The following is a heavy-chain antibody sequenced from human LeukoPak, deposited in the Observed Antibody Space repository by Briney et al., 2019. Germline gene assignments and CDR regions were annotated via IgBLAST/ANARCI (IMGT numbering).Heavy chain of an antibody. CDR2: IYYSGST. CDR1: GGSISSYY. Sequence: PSETLSLTCTVSGGSISSYYWSWIRQPPGKGLEWIGYIYYSGSTNYNPSLKSRVTISVDTSKNQFSLKLSSVTAADTAVYYCARAFCSSTNCYLPYWGQGALVTVSS. V-gene: IGHV4-59*01. D-gene: IGHD2-2*01. CDR3: ARAFCSSTNCYLPY. J-gene: IGHJ4*02.